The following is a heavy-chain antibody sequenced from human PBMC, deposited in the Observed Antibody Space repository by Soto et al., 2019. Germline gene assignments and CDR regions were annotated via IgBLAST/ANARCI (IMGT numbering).Heavy chain of an antibody. D-gene: IGHD2-15*01. CDR3: AKDPQDIVVVVAVPNWFDP. CDR2: ISGSVGST. J-gene: IGHJ5*02. Sequence: GGSLRLSCAASGFTFSSYAMSWVRQAPGKGLEWVSAISGSVGSTYYADSVKGRFTISRDNSKNTLYLQMNSLRAEDTAVYYCAKDPQDIVVVVAVPNWFDPWGQGTLVTVSS. V-gene: IGHV3-23*01. CDR1: GFTFSSYA.